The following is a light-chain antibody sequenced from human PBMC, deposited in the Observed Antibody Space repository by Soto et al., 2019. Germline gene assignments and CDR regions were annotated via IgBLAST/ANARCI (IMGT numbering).Light chain of an antibody. CDR2: TNN. Sequence: QSVLTQPPSASGTPGQRVTISCSGSSSNIGTNYVYWYQHLPGTAPTLLIYTNNQRPSVVPDRFSGSKSGTSASLAISGLRSEDEADYYCATWDDSLSAYVFGTGTKLTVL. CDR3: ATWDDSLSAYV. J-gene: IGLJ1*01. V-gene: IGLV1-47*02. CDR1: SSNIGTNY.